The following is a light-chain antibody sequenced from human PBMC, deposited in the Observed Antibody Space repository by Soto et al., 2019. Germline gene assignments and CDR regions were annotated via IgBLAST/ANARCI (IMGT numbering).Light chain of an antibody. CDR3: QKYNSAPPWT. V-gene: IGKV1-27*01. CDR2: AAS. CDR1: QGISNY. J-gene: IGKJ1*01. Sequence: DIQMTQSPSSLSASVGDRVTITCRASQGISNYLAWYQQKPGKVPKLLIYAASTLQSGVPSRFSGSGSGTDFTITISSLQPEDVATYYCQKYNSAPPWTFGRGTKVEIK.